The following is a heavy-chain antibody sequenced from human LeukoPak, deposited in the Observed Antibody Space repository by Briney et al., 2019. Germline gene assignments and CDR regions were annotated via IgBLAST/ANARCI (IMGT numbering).Heavy chain of an antibody. CDR3: ARDSHTVTPFGSDY. CDR1: GYTFTSYG. CDR2: ISAYNGNT. Sequence: VASVKVSCKASGYTFTSYGISWVRRAPGQGLERMGWISAYNGNTNYAQKLQGRVTMTTDTSTSTAYMELRSLRSDDTAVYYCARDSHTVTPFGSDYWGQGTLVTVSS. D-gene: IGHD4-11*01. J-gene: IGHJ4*02. V-gene: IGHV1-18*01.